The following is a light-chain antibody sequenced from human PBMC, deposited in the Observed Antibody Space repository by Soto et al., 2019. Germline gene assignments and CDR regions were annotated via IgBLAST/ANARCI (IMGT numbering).Light chain of an antibody. J-gene: IGKJ2*01. CDR2: DAS. V-gene: IGKV3-11*01. CDR3: QQRSNWARYT. CDR1: QSVSSY. Sequence: EIVLTQSPATLSLSPGERATLSCRASQSVSSYLAWYQQKPGQAHRLLIYDASNRATGIPARFSGSGSGTDFTLTISSLEPEDFAVYDCQQRSNWARYTFGQGTKLQIK.